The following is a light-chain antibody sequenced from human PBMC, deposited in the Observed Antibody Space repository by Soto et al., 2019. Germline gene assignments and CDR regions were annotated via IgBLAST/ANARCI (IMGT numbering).Light chain of an antibody. Sequence: QPVLTQPPSVSGAPGQRVTISCTGSSSNIGAGYDVHWYQQLPGTAPKLLIYGNSNQPSGVPDRFSGSKSGTSASLAITGLQAEDEADYSCQSYDSSLSGSVVFGGGTQLTVL. CDR1: SSNIGAGYD. V-gene: IGLV1-40*01. CDR2: GNS. J-gene: IGLJ2*01. CDR3: QSYDSSLSGSVV.